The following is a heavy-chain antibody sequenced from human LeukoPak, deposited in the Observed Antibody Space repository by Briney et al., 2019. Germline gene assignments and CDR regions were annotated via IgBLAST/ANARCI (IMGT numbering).Heavy chain of an antibody. Sequence: GGSLRLSCAASGFTFSSYEMNWVRQAPGKGLEWVSYISSSGSTIYYADSVKGRFTISRDDAKISLYLQMNSLRAEDTAVYYCARDLLAVAGKNYWGQGTLVTVSS. CDR3: ARDLLAVAGKNY. CDR2: ISSSGSTI. D-gene: IGHD6-19*01. CDR1: GFTFSSYE. V-gene: IGHV3-48*03. J-gene: IGHJ4*02.